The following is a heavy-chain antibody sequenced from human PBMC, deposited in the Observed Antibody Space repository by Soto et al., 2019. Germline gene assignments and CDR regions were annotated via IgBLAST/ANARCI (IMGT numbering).Heavy chain of an antibody. D-gene: IGHD2-2*01. CDR3: AMGSAAIHPSNFDY. V-gene: IGHV3-48*01. CDR2: ISSSSSTI. J-gene: IGHJ4*02. CDR1: GFTFSSYS. Sequence: HPGGSLRLSCAASGFTFSSYSMNWVRQAQGKGLEWVSYISSSSSTIYYADSVKGRFTISRDNAKNSLYLQMNSLRAEDTAVYYCAMGSAAIHPSNFDYWGQGTLVTVSS.